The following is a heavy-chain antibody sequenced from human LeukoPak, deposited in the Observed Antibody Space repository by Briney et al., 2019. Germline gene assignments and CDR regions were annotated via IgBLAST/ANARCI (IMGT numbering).Heavy chain of an antibody. Sequence: GGSLRLSCAGSGFPFSIYGMNWVRQAPGKGLEWVSLISWDGGSTYYADSVKGRFTISRDNSKNSLYLQMNSLRAEDTALYYCASLLWFGDSDYYYMDVWGKGTTVTVSS. CDR1: GFPFSIYG. CDR2: ISWDGGST. D-gene: IGHD3-10*01. CDR3: ASLLWFGDSDYYYMDV. J-gene: IGHJ6*03. V-gene: IGHV3-43D*03.